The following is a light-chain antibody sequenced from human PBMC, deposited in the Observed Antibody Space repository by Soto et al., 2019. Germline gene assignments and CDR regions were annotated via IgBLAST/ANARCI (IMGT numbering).Light chain of an antibody. J-gene: IGKJ4*02. Sequence: ELVMPQSPATLSVSPGSRATLSCRASQSVSSNLAWYQQKPGQAPRLLIYGASTRATGITARFSGSGSGTEFTLTISSLQSEDFAVYYCQQYNNWPSLTFGGGTKVELK. V-gene: IGKV3-15*01. CDR1: QSVSSN. CDR2: GAS. CDR3: QQYNNWPSLT.